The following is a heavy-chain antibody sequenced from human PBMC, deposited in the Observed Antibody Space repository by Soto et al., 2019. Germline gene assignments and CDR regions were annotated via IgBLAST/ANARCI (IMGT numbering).Heavy chain of an antibody. V-gene: IGHV4-61*01. D-gene: IGHD3-22*01. J-gene: IGHJ6*02. CDR1: GGSVSSGSYY. Sequence: SETLSLTCPVSGGSVSSGSYYWSWIRQPPGKGLEWIGYIYYSGSTNYNPSLKSRVTISVDTSKNQFSLKLSSVTAADTAVYYCARERYTGWYVVTPRRCGMDVWGQGTTVTVSS. CDR2: IYYSGST. CDR3: ARERYTGWYVVTPRRCGMDV.